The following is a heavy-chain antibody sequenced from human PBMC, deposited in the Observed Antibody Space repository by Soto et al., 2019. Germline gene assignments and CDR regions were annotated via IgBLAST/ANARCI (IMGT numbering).Heavy chain of an antibody. D-gene: IGHD2-2*01. CDR3: AREGIVPAAQPHAFDI. CDR1: GGSISSYY. J-gene: IGHJ3*02. CDR2: IYYSGST. V-gene: IGHV4-59*01. Sequence: QVQLQESGPGLVKPSETLSLTCTVSGGSISSYYWSWIRQPPGKGLEWIGYIYYSGSTNYNPSLKSRVTISVDTSKNQFSLKLSSVTAADTAVYYCAREGIVPAAQPHAFDIWGQGTMVTVSS.